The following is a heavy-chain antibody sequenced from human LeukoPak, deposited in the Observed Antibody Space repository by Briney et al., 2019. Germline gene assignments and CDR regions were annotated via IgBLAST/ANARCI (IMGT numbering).Heavy chain of an antibody. D-gene: IGHD3-9*01. CDR3: ARSKGLRYFDWFYGMDV. CDR1: GGSISSGGYS. CDR2: IYHSGST. V-gene: IGHV4-30-2*01. Sequence: PSETLSLTCAVSGGSISSGGYSWSWIRQPPGKGLEWIGYIYHSGSTYYNPSLKSRVTISVDRSKNQFSLKLSSVTAADTAVYYCARSKGLRYFDWFYGMDVWGQGTTVTVSS. J-gene: IGHJ6*02.